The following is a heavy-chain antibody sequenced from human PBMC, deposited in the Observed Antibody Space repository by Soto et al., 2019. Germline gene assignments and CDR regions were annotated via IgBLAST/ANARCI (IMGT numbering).Heavy chain of an antibody. CDR3: AHGGGSGYYTELNWFDP. J-gene: IGHJ5*02. Sequence: QITLKESGPTLVKPTQTLTLTCTFSGFSLSTSGVGVGWIRQPPGKALEWLALIYWNDDKRYSPSLKSSLTSTKDTSKNQVVLTMTNMHPVDTATYYCAHGGGSGYYTELNWFDPWGQGTLVTVSS. D-gene: IGHD3-3*01. V-gene: IGHV2-5*01. CDR1: GFSLSTSGVG. CDR2: IYWNDDK.